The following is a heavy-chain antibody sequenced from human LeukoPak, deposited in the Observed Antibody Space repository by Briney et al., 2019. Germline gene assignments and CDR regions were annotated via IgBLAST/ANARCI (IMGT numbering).Heavy chain of an antibody. Sequence: GGSLRLSCAASGFTFSSYAMHWVRQAPGKGLEWVAVISYDGSNKYYADSVKGRFTISRDDSKNTAYLQMNSLKTEDTAVYYCTRGAGLWLNYWGQGTLVTVSS. CDR1: GFTFSSYA. CDR2: ISYDGSNK. CDR3: TRGAGLWLNY. J-gene: IGHJ4*02. V-gene: IGHV3-30-3*01. D-gene: IGHD5-18*01.